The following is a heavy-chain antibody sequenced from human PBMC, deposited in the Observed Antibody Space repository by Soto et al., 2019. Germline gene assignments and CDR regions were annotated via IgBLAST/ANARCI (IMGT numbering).Heavy chain of an antibody. V-gene: IGHV4-59*01. Sequence: SETLSLTCTVSGGSISSYYWSWIRQPPGKGLEWIGYIYYSGSTNYNPSLKSRVTISVDTSKNQFSLKLSSVTAADTAVYYCARVKPIFGVVPYYFDYWGQGTLVTVSS. D-gene: IGHD3-3*01. CDR2: IYYSGST. CDR3: ARVKPIFGVVPYYFDY. J-gene: IGHJ4*02. CDR1: GGSISSYY.